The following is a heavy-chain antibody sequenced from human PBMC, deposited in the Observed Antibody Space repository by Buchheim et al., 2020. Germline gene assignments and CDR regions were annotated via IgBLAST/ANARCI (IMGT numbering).Heavy chain of an antibody. CDR3: AKGSRGYTNYYFDY. J-gene: IGHJ4*02. Sequence: EVQLVDSGGGLVQPGESLRLSCAASGFSFSGYAMSWVRQAPGKGLEWVSSISGSGATTFNADSVKGRFPISRDNSKNMLYLQMNSLRAEDTAVYFCAKGSRGYTNYYFDYWGQGTL. D-gene: IGHD4-11*01. CDR2: ISGSGATT. CDR1: GFSFSGYA. V-gene: IGHV3-23*04.